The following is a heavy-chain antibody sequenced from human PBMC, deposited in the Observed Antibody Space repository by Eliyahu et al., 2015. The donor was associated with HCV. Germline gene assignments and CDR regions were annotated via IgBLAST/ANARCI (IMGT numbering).Heavy chain of an antibody. CDR1: GFXXSXXA. CDR3: AKDLGGDYVYAYWYFDL. D-gene: IGHD4-17*01. CDR2: XSGSGGXT. Sequence: EVQLLESGGGLVQPGGSLRLSCAASGFXXSXXAMSWVRQAPGKGLEWVSAXSGSGGXTYYADSVKGRFTIXRDNSKNTLYLQMNSLRAEDTAVYYCAKDLGGDYVYAYWYFDLWGRGTLVTVSS. J-gene: IGHJ2*01. V-gene: IGHV3-23*01.